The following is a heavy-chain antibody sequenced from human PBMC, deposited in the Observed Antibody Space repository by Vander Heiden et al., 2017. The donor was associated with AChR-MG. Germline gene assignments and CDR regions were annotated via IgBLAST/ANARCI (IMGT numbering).Heavy chain of an antibody. J-gene: IGHJ4*02. V-gene: IGHV3-15*01. CDR3: LASFES. CDR2: IKSESDGGIT. Sequence: EVQLVESGGGLVKPGGSLRLSCAGYGFTFNTAWMSWVRQAPGKGLEWVGRIKSESDGGITDYAAPVKGRFVISREDSKNTVYLQMNSLKTEDTAVYYCLASFESWGQGTLVTVSS. CDR1: GFTFNTAW.